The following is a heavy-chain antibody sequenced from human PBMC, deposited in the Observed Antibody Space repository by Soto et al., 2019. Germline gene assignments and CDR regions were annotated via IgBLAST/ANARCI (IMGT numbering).Heavy chain of an antibody. D-gene: IGHD6-13*01. CDR2: TSSSSSYI. J-gene: IGHJ5*02. CDR1: GFTFSSYS. Sequence: GSLRLSCAASGFTFSSYSMNWVRQAPGKGLEWVSSTSSSSSYIYYADSVKGRFTISRDNAKNSLYLQMNSLRAEDTAVYYCAREAAAGTFRFDPWGQGTLVTVSS. V-gene: IGHV3-21*01. CDR3: AREAAAGTFRFDP.